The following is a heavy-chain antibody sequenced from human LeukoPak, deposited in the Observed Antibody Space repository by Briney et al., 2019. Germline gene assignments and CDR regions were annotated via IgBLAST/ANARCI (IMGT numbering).Heavy chain of an antibody. Sequence: PGGSLRLSCAASGFTFSSYWMSWVRQAPGKGLEWVANIKQDGSEKYYVDSVKGRFTISRDNAKNSLYLQMNSLRAEDTAVYYCARDLSNYYGSGSYDDAFDIWGQGTMVTVSS. V-gene: IGHV3-7*01. CDR3: ARDLSNYYGSGSYDDAFDI. J-gene: IGHJ3*02. CDR2: IKQDGSEK. CDR1: GFTFSSYW. D-gene: IGHD3-10*01.